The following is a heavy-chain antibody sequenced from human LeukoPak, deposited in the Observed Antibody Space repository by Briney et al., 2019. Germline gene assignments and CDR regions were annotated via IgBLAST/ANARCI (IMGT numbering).Heavy chain of an antibody. CDR3: AKDKLVAYQLLYGLDY. CDR2: INTDGSST. J-gene: IGHJ4*02. Sequence: GGSLRLSCAASGFTFSSYWLHWVRQAPGKGLVWVSRINTDGSSTSYADSVKGRFIISRDNAKNTLYLQMNSLRAEDTAVYYCAKDKLVAYQLLYGLDYWGQGTLVTVSS. V-gene: IGHV3-74*01. D-gene: IGHD2-2*02. CDR1: GFTFSSYW.